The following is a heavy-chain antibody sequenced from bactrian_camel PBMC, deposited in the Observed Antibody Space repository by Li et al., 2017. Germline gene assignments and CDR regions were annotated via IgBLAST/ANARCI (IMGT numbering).Heavy chain of an antibody. V-gene: IGHV3S53*01. Sequence: VQLVESGGGSVQAGGSLGLSCTASGITFSLACMAWWRQAPGKEREAVAAVDMDGSTSYADSVKGRFTISKDNAKNTLYLQMNSLKPEDTAMYYCAADDTDYEFCSYEYNRWGQGTQVTVS. CDR2: VDMDGST. CDR3: AADDTDYEFCSYEYNR. D-gene: IGHD4*01. J-gene: IGHJ4*01. CDR1: GITFSLAC.